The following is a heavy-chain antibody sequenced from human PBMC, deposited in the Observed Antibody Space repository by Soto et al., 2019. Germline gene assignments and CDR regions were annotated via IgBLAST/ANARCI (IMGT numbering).Heavy chain of an antibody. CDR1: GYSFSSYW. J-gene: IGHJ3*02. Sequence: GASLKISCKGSGYSFSSYWSGWVRQMPGKGLEWMGIIYPGDSDTRYSPSFQGQVTISADKSISTAYLQWSSLKASDTAMYYCARRRTYYYDSSGYSAAFDIWGQGTMVTVSS. CDR3: ARRRTYYYDSSGYSAAFDI. V-gene: IGHV5-51*01. D-gene: IGHD3-22*01. CDR2: IYPGDSDT.